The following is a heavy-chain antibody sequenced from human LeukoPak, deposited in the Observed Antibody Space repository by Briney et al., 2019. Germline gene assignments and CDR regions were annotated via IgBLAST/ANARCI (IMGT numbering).Heavy chain of an antibody. CDR3: ARDRTFLPGREAGTSYYYGMDV. J-gene: IGHJ6*02. V-gene: IGHV1-18*01. D-gene: IGHD6-13*01. Sequence: GASVKVSCKASGYTFTSYGISWVRQAPGQGLEWMGWISAYNGNTNYAQKLQGRVTMTTDTSTSTAYMELRSLRSDDTAVYYCARDRTFLPGREAGTSYYYGMDVWGQGTTVTVSS. CDR2: ISAYNGNT. CDR1: GYTFTSYG.